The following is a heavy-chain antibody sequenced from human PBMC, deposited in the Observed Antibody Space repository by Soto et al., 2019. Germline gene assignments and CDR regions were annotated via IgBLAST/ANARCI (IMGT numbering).Heavy chain of an antibody. CDR1: GFTFSSYP. CDR2: ISGSGGST. CDR3: AKGLLAAYYIVVVVAATQGDAFDI. Sequence: GGSLRLSCAASGFTFSSYPMSWVRQAPGKGLEWVSAISGSGGSTYYADSVKGRFTISRDNSKNTLYLQMNSLRAGDTAVYYCAKGLLAAYYIVVVVAATQGDAFDIWGQGTTVTVSS. J-gene: IGHJ3*02. V-gene: IGHV3-23*01. D-gene: IGHD2-15*01.